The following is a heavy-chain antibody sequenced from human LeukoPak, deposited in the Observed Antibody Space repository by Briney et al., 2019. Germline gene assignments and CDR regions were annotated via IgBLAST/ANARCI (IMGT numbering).Heavy chain of an antibody. CDR1: GFTLDDYA. V-gene: IGHV3-9*03. CDR3: AKSVDTAIDYYFDY. CDR2: ISWNSGSI. J-gene: IGHJ4*02. D-gene: IGHD5-18*01. Sequence: GRSLRLSCAASGFTLDDYAMHWVRQAPGKGLEWVSGISWNSGSIGYADSVKGRFTISRDNAKNSLYLQMNSLRAEDMALYYCAKSVDTAIDYYFDYWGQGTLVTVSS.